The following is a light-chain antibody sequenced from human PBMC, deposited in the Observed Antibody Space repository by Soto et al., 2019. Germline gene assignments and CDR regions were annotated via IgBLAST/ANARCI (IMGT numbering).Light chain of an antibody. V-gene: IGKV4-1*01. CDR1: QSVLYSSNNKNY. CDR3: QQYKSFSLT. J-gene: IGKJ4*01. Sequence: DIVMTQSPDSLAVSLGERATINCKSSQSVLYSSNNKNYLAWYQQKPGQPPKLLIYWASTRESGVPDRFSGSGSGTDFTLTISSLQAEDVATYYCQQYKSFSLTFGGGTKVDIK. CDR2: WAS.